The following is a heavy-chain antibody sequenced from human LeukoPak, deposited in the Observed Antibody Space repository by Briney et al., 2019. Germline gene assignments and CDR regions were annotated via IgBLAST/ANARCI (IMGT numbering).Heavy chain of an antibody. J-gene: IGHJ4*02. CDR2: ITGDGGST. D-gene: IGHD6-13*01. V-gene: IGHV3-43*02. Sequence: GGSLRLSCAASGFTFDDYAMFWVRQAPGKGLEWVSLITGDGGSTYYADSVKGRFTISRDNSKNSLYLQMNSLRTEDTALYFCARHMGGSGWYLAAFWGQGAQVTVSS. CDR1: GFTFDDYA. CDR3: ARHMGGSGWYLAAF.